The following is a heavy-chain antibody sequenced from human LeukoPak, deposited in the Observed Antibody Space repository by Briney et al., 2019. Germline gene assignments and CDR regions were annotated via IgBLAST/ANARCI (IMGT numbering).Heavy chain of an antibody. D-gene: IGHD1-1*01. J-gene: IGHJ6*03. Sequence: SETLSLTCTVSGGSISSYYWSWIRQPPGKGLEWIGYIYYSGSTNYNPSLKSRVTISVDTSKNQFSLKLSSVTAADTAVYYCARLSTGTTSRGYYYYYMDVWGKGTTVTISS. CDR1: GGSISSYY. CDR2: IYYSGST. CDR3: ARLSTGTTSRGYYYYYMDV. V-gene: IGHV4-59*12.